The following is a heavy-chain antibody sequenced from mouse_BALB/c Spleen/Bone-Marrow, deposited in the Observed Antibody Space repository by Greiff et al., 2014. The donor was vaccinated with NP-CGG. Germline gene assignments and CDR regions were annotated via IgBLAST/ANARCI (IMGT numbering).Heavy chain of an antibody. CDR3: ARFAGTPYTMDY. CDR1: GYSITSYYS. CDR2: IHYSGTT. V-gene: IGHV3-1*02. D-gene: IGHD4-1*01. J-gene: IGHJ4*01. Sequence: EVQLQQSGPDLVKPPQSLSLTCTVTGYSITSYYSWHWIRQFPGNKLEWMGYIHYSGTTVYNPSLKSRISITRDTSNNQFFLQLNSVTTEDTATYYCARFAGTPYTMDYWGQGTSVTVSS.